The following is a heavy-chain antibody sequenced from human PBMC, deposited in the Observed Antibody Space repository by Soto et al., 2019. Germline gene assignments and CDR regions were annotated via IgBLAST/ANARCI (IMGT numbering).Heavy chain of an antibody. V-gene: IGHV1-3*01. D-gene: IGHD3-10*01. Sequence: QVQLAQSGAEVKKPGASVKVSCKASGYTFTSYAMHWVRQAPGQRLEWMGWINAGNGNTKYSQKFQGRVTITRDTSASTAYMALSSLRSEDTAVYYCARSGSSIDPRFYYYYYGMDVWGQGTTVTVSS. CDR3: ARSGSSIDPRFYYYYYGMDV. CDR2: INAGNGNT. CDR1: GYTFTSYA. J-gene: IGHJ6*02.